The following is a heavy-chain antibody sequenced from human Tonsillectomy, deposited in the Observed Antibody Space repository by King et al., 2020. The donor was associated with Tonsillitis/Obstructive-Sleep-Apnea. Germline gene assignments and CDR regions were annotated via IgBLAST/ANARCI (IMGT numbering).Heavy chain of an antibody. J-gene: IGHJ6*02. V-gene: IGHV5-10-1*03. Sequence: VQLVESGAEVKKPGESLRISCKGSGYSFTSYWISWVRQMPGKGLEWMGRIDPSDSYTNYSPSFQGHVTISADKSISTAYLQWSSLKASDTAMYYCATDYGDYNPDYYYGMDVWGQGTTVTVSS. CDR3: ATDYGDYNPDYYYGMDV. D-gene: IGHD4-17*01. CDR2: IDPSDSYT. CDR1: GYSFTSYW.